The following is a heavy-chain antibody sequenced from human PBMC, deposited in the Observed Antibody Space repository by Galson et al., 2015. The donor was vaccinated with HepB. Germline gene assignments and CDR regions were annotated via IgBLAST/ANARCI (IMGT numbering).Heavy chain of an antibody. CDR3: ARSPASDFTNIPHHYYYYMDV. V-gene: IGHV4-34*01. CDR2: INHSGST. D-gene: IGHD2-8*01. J-gene: IGHJ6*03. Sequence: WIGEINHSGSTNYNPSLKSRVTISVDTSKNQFSLMLSSVTAAGTAVYYCARSPASDFTNIPHHYYYYMDVWGKGTTVTVSS.